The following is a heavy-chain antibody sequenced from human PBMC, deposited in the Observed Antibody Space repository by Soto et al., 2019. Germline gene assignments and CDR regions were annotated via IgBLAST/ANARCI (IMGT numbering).Heavy chain of an antibody. D-gene: IGHD1-7*01. CDR3: AGTTSHQWYYMDV. V-gene: IGHV6-1*01. CDR1: GDSVSSNSAA. J-gene: IGHJ6*03. CDR2: TYYRSRWYN. Sequence: SQTHSLTCAISGDSVSSNSAAWNWIRLSPSRGLEWLARTYYRSRWYNDYAVSVRSRITVNPDTSKNQFSLQLTSVTPEDTAVYYCAGTTSHQWYYMDVWGKGTTVTVSS.